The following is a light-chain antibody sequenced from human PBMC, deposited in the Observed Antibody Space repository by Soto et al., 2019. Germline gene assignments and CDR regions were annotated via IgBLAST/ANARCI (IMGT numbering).Light chain of an antibody. J-gene: IGLJ2*01. V-gene: IGLV1-47*01. CDR2: RDN. CDR3: AAGDDSLRGVV. CDR1: TSNIEKFY. Sequence: QSVLTQPPSASATPGQRVTISCSGSTSNIEKFYVYWYQQLPGTAPNLLVYRDNQRPSGVPDRCSGSKSGTSASLAISGLRSDDEADYYCAAGDDSLRGVVFGGGTKLTVL.